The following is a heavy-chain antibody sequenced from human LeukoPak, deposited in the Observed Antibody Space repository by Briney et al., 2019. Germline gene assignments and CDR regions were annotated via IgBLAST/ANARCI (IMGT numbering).Heavy chain of an antibody. D-gene: IGHD1-26*01. CDR1: GFTFTSYA. J-gene: IGHJ4*02. CDR2: ISYDGSNK. CDR3: ARALVLDSGSYGYDIEY. Sequence: PGRSLRLSCAASGFTFTSYAMHCVRQGPGQGPEWGAVISYDGSNKYYADSVKGRFTISRDNSKNTLYLQMNSLRAEDTAVYDCARALVLDSGSYGYDIEYWGQGTLVTVSS. V-gene: IGHV3-30*04.